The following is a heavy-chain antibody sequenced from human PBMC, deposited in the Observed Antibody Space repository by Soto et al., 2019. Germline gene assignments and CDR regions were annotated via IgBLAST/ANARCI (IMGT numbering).Heavy chain of an antibody. D-gene: IGHD2-15*01. V-gene: IGHV3-7*01. Sequence: GGSLRLSCAASGFTFSRYWMTWVRQAPGKGLEWVANIKQDGSEIYYVDSVKGRFTISRDNAENSLYMQMNSLRAEDTAVYYCARDPVCSGGSCYDYWGQGTLVTVSS. CDR2: IKQDGSEI. J-gene: IGHJ4*02. CDR1: GFTFSRYW. CDR3: ARDPVCSGGSCYDY.